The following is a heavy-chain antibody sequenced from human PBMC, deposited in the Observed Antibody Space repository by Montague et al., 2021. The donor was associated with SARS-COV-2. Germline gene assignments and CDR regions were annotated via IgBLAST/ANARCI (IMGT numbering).Heavy chain of an antibody. J-gene: IGHJ5*02. CDR3: ERVRSLAWFDP. V-gene: IGHV4-31*02. Sequence: STYYNPSLKSRVTISVDTSKNQFSLNLSSVTAADTGVYYCERVRSLAWFDPGGQGTLVTV. CDR2: ST. D-gene: IGHD3-10*01.